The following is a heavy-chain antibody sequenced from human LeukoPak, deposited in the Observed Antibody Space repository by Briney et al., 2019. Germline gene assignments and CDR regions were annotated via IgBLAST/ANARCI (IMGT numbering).Heavy chain of an antibody. CDR1: GGSISSSSYY. V-gene: IGHV4-39*01. J-gene: IGHJ3*02. CDR3: ARHMQWELLDAFDI. Sequence: PSETLSLTCTVSGGSISSSSYYWGWIRQPPGKGLEWIGSIYYSGSTYYNPSLKSRVTISVDTSKNQFSLKLSSVTAADTAVYYCARHMQWELLDAFDIWGQGTMVTVSS. CDR2: IYYSGST. D-gene: IGHD1-26*01.